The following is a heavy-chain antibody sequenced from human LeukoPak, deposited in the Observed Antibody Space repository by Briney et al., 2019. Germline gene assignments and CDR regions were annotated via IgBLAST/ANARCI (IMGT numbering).Heavy chain of an antibody. Sequence: GGSLRLSCAASGFTVNSNYMTWVRQAPGKGLEWVSVIYSGGSTYYADSVKGRFTISRDNAKNTLYLQMNSLRAEDTAVYYCARWRPIDAFDIWGQGTMVIVSS. V-gene: IGHV3-53*01. CDR1: GFTVNSNY. CDR3: ARWRPIDAFDI. J-gene: IGHJ3*02. D-gene: IGHD3-3*01. CDR2: IYSGGST.